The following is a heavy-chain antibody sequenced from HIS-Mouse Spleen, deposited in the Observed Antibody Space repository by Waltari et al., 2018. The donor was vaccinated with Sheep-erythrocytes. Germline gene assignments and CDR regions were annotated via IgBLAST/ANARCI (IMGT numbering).Heavy chain of an antibody. J-gene: IGHJ4*02. D-gene: IGHD3-10*01. V-gene: IGHV3-30*18. Sequence: QVQLVESGGGVVQPGRSLRLSCAASGFTFSSYGMHWVRQAPGKGVEWVSVISNVGSNKYYADSVEGRFTISRDNSKNTLYLQMNSLRAEDTAVYYCAKDRRGFWDYWGQGTLVTVSS. CDR2: ISNVGSNK. CDR1: GFTFSSYG. CDR3: AKDRRGFWDY.